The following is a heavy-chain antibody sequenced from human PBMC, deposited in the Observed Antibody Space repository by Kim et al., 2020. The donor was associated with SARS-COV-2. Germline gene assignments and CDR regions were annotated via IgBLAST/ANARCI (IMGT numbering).Heavy chain of an antibody. CDR3: GKDLDCRGSGGHYYGMDV. CDR1: GFTFSSYG. Sequence: GGSLRLSCAASGFTFSSYGMHWVRQAPGQGLEWVSGINRNGGSIGYADSVKGRFTISRDNAKNTLFLQMNSLRAEDTALYYCGKDLDCRGSGGHYYGMDVWGQGTTVTVSS. CDR2: INRNGGSI. J-gene: IGHJ6*02. V-gene: IGHV3-9*01. D-gene: IGHD2-15*01.